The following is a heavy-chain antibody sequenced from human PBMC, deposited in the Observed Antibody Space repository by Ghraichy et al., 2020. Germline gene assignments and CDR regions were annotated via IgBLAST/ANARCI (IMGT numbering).Heavy chain of an antibody. Sequence: GESLNISCAASGFTVSSNYMSWVRQAPGKGLEWVSVIYSGGSTYYADSVKGRFTISRDNSKNTLYLQMNSLRAEDTAVYYCAREVNYMCFDYWGQGTLVTVSS. J-gene: IGHJ4*02. CDR1: GFTVSSNY. CDR3: AREVNYMCFDY. V-gene: IGHV3-53*01. D-gene: IGHD1-7*01. CDR2: IYSGGST.